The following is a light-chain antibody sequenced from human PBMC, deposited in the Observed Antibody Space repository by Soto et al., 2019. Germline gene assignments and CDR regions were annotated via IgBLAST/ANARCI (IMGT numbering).Light chain of an antibody. J-gene: IGKJ2*01. Sequence: EIVMTQSPATLSVSPGEGATLSCRASQSVSHNLAWYQQKPGQAPRLPIYGASTRATGIPTRFSGSGSGTELTLTISSLQSEDFAVYYCEQYNSWPPLYTFGQGTKLEIK. V-gene: IGKV3-15*01. CDR2: GAS. CDR1: QSVSHN. CDR3: EQYNSWPPLYT.